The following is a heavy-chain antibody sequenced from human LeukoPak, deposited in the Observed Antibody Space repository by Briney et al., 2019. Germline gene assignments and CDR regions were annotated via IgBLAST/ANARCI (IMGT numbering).Heavy chain of an antibody. CDR2: IYHSGST. CDR3: ARVLSEQQLVGWFDP. Sequence: PSGTLSLTCAVSGGSISSSNWWTWVRQPPGKGLEWIGEIYHSGSTNYNPSLKSRVTISVDKSKNQFSLKLSSVTAADTAVYYCARVLSEQQLVGWFDPWGQGTLVTVPS. J-gene: IGHJ5*02. V-gene: IGHV4-4*02. CDR1: GGSISSSNW. D-gene: IGHD6-13*01.